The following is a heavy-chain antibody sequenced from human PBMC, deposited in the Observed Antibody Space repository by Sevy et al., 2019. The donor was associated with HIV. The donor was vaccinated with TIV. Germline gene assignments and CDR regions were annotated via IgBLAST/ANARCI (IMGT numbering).Heavy chain of an antibody. CDR3: AEESGSYYDFWSGHDAFAI. V-gene: IGHV3-30*18. Sequence: GGSLRLSCAASGFNFSSYGMHWVRQAPGKGLEWVAVISYDGSSKYYADSVKGRFTISRDNSKNTVYLQINRLRAEDTAVYYCAEESGSYYDFWSGHDAFAIWVQGTMVTVSS. D-gene: IGHD3-3*01. CDR2: ISYDGSSK. CDR1: GFNFSSYG. J-gene: IGHJ3*02.